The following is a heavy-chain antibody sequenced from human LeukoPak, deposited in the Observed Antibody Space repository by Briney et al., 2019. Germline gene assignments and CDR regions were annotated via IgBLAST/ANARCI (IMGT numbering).Heavy chain of an antibody. CDR1: GYTFTVYY. Sequence: SVTVSCKASGYTFTVYYMHWVRQAPGQGLEWMGWINPNSGGTNYAQKFQGRVTMTRDTSISTAYMELSRLRSDDTAVYYCARDLESIIDDDGDRGYYYGMDVWGQGTTVTVSS. V-gene: IGHV1-2*02. CDR3: ARDLESIIDDDGDRGYYYGMDV. J-gene: IGHJ6*02. CDR2: INPNSGGT. D-gene: IGHD1-1*01.